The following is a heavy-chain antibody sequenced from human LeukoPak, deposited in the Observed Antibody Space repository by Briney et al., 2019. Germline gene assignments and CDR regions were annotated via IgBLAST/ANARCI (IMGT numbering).Heavy chain of an antibody. CDR1: GFTFNSYA. CDR3: ASRQNTIYYMDI. Sequence: GGSLRLSCAAPGFTFNSYAMTWVRQAPGKGLEWVSSISGSGGSTYYADSVKGRSTISRDNSKNTLYLEMNSLRAEDTAVYYCASRQNTIYYMDIWGKGTTVTVSS. D-gene: IGHD3-3*01. J-gene: IGHJ6*03. V-gene: IGHV3-23*01. CDR2: ISGSGGST.